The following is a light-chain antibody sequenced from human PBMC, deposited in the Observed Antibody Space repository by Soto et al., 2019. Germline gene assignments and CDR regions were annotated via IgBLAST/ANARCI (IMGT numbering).Light chain of an antibody. Sequence: QSALTQPASVSGSPGKSITISCTGTSSDVGAYNYVSWYQQHPGKAPKLIIYNVSNRPSGVSNRFSGSKSANTASLTIFGLKAEDEADYYCSSFTDRTTVLFGGGTKLTVL. CDR1: SSDVGAYNY. J-gene: IGLJ2*01. V-gene: IGLV2-14*01. CDR3: SSFTDRTTVL. CDR2: NVS.